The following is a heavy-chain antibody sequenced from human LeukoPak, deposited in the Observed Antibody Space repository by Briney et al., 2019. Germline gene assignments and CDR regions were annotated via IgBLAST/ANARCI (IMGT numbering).Heavy chain of an antibody. V-gene: IGHV3-23*01. J-gene: IGHJ5*02. Sequence: GGSLRLSCAASGFTFSNYALSWVRQVPGKGLEWVSGITDSGGSTYYADSVKGRFTISRDNSKNTLYLQMNSLRAEDTAVYFCTRDRMRANWFDPWGQGTLVIVSS. CDR2: ITDSGGST. CDR3: TRDRMRANWFDP. D-gene: IGHD2-8*01. CDR1: GFTFSNYA.